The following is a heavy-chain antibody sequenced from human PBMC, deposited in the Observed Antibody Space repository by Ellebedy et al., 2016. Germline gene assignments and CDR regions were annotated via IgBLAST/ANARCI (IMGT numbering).Heavy chain of an antibody. D-gene: IGHD5-24*01. CDR1: GFTFSTYW. Sequence: ESLKISXAASGFTFSTYWMHWVRQAPGKGLVWVSRINTDGSSATYADSVKGRFTISRDNAKNTLYLQMNSLRAEDTAVYYCARGDGLNYRDTCDIWGQGTMVTVSS. J-gene: IGHJ3*02. CDR3: ARGDGLNYRDTCDI. V-gene: IGHV3-74*01. CDR2: INTDGSSA.